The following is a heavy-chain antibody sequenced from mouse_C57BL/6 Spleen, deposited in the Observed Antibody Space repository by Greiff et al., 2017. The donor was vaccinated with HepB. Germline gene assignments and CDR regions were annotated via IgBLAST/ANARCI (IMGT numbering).Heavy chain of an antibody. Sequence: EVQRVESGGGLVKPGGSLKLSCAASGFTFSSYTMSWVRQTPEKRLEWVATISGGGGNTYYPDSVKGRFTISRDNAKNTLYLQMSSLRSEDTALYYCASGYGNYEGFAYWCQGTLVTVSA. D-gene: IGHD2-1*01. CDR1: GFTFSSYT. CDR2: ISGGGGNT. J-gene: IGHJ3*01. V-gene: IGHV5-9*01. CDR3: ASGYGNYEGFAY.